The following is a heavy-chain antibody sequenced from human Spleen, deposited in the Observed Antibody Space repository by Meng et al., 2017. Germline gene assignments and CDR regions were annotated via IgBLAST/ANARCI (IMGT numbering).Heavy chain of an antibody. CDR2: INHSGST. D-gene: IGHD4-11*01. V-gene: IGHV4-34*01. CDR1: GGSFSGDY. Sequence: QVQIQQGGAGLLKPSETLSLTCAVYGGSFSGDYWSWIRQPPGKGLEWIGEINHSGSTNYNPSLKSRVTISVDTSKNQFSLKLSSVTAADSAVYYCARGPTTMAHDFDYWGQGTLVTVSS. CDR3: ARGPTTMAHDFDY. J-gene: IGHJ4*02.